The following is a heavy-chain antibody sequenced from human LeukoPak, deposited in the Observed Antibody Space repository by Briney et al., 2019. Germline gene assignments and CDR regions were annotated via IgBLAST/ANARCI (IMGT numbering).Heavy chain of an antibody. D-gene: IGHD2-8*01. CDR3: ARYCTNTTGIIRGFDY. V-gene: IGHV4-30-4*08. Sequence: PSETLSLTCTVSGGSISSGDYYWSWIRQPPGKGLEWIVYIYYSGSTHYNPSLKSRVTISVDTSKNQFSLKLSSVTAADTAVYYCARYCTNTTGIIRGFDYWGQGTLVTVSS. CDR1: GGSISSGDYY. CDR2: IYYSGST. J-gene: IGHJ4*02.